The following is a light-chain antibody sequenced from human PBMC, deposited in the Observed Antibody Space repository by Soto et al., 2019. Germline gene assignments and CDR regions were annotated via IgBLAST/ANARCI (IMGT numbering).Light chain of an antibody. CDR2: DVS. Sequence: QSVLTHPASVSGYPGQSITISCTGASSDVGAYNYVAGCQQHPGKDPKLLIYDVSNRPSGFSIRFSGSKSGNTASLTISGLRAEDEADYFCSSYTTSGTYVFGTGTKVTVL. CDR3: SSYTTSGTYV. J-gene: IGLJ1*01. V-gene: IGLV2-14*01. CDR1: SSDVGAYNY.